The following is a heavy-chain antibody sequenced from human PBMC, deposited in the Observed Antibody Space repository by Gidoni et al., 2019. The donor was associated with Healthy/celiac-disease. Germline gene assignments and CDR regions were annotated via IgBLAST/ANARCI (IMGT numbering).Heavy chain of an antibody. V-gene: IGHV4-59*08. D-gene: IGHD3-3*01. CDR1: GGSISSFY. J-gene: IGHJ4*02. CDR2: IYYTGST. CDR3: ARQIFSGQNYFNY. Sequence: QVQLQESGPGLVKPSENLSLTCTVSGGSISSFYWSWIRQPPGKGLEWIGYIYYTGSTNYNPSLKSRLTISVDTSKNQFSLKLSSVTAADTAVYYCARQIFSGQNYFNYWGQGTLVTVSS.